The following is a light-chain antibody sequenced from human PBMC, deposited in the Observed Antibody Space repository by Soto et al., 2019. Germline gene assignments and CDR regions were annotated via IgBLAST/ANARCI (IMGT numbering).Light chain of an antibody. J-gene: IGKJ2*01. CDR1: QSVLYSSNNKNY. Sequence: DIVMTQSPDSLAVSLGERATINCNSSQSVLYSSNNKNYLAWYQQKPGQPPKLLIYWASTRESGVPDRFSSSRSGTDFALTISSLEADDVAVYYCQQYYSTPYTFGEGTKLEIK. CDR2: WAS. CDR3: QQYYSTPYT. V-gene: IGKV4-1*01.